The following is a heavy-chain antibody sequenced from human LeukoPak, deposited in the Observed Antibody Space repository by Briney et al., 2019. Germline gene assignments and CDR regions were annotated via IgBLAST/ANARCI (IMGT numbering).Heavy chain of an antibody. CDR3: AREGQWGPHSPGNYHYMDV. J-gene: IGHJ6*03. V-gene: IGHV3-30*04. CDR1: GFISSMYA. Sequence: PGRSLRLSCGASGFISSMYAINWVRQAPGKGLEWVAVISYDGSGENYADFVKGRFTISRDSSKNTLSLQMNSLRVEDTAVYYCAREGQWGPHSPGNYHYMDVWGRGTTVTVSS. D-gene: IGHD6-19*01. CDR2: ISYDGSGE.